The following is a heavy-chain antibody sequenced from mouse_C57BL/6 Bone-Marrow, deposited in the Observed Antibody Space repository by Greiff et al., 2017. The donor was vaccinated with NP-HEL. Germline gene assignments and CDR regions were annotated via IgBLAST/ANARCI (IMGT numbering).Heavy chain of an antibody. CDR3: ARDYGSSLHYWFCDV. CDR2: IDPSDSYT. J-gene: IGHJ1*03. CDR1: GYTFTSYW. Sequence: QVQLQQPGAELVMPGASVKLSCKASGYTFTSYWMHWVKQRPGQGLEWIGEIDPSDSYTYYNQKFKGKSTLTVDKSSSTAYMQLSSLTSEDSAVYYCARDYGSSLHYWFCDVGGTGTTVTVSS. D-gene: IGHD1-1*01. V-gene: IGHV1-69*01.